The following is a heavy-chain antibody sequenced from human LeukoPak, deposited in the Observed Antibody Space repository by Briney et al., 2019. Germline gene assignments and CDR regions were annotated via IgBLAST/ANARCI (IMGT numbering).Heavy chain of an antibody. CDR3: AFGYCSSISCRSDY. CDR2: INVHNGGT. CDR1: GYTFTSHG. D-gene: IGHD2-2*03. V-gene: IGHV1-18*01. J-gene: IGHJ4*02. Sequence: GASVKVSCKASGYTFTSHGISWARQAPGQGLEWMGWINVHNGGTNFAQKLQGRVTMTTDTSTSTAYMELRSLRSDDTAVYYCAFGYCSSISCRSDYWGQGTLVTVSS.